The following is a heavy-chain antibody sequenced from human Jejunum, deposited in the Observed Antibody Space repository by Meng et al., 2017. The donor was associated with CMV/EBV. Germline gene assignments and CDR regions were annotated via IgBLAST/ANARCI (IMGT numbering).Heavy chain of an antibody. CDR2: ISGTGGGSP. V-gene: IGHV3-23*01. D-gene: IGHD1-14*01. CDR3: ARSATGTWSTFDY. Sequence: GFTFPPFAVCWVRQAPGKGLWWVSGISGTGGGSPYFADSVESRFIISKDNPTGTLFLQMTNVRPDDSGVYYCARSATGTWSTFDYWGQGTVVTVSS. CDR1: GFTFPPFA. J-gene: IGHJ4*02.